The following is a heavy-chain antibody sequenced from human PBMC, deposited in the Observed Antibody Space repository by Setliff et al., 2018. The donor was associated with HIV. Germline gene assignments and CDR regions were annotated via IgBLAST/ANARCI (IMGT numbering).Heavy chain of an antibody. J-gene: IGHJ4*02. Sequence: SETLSLTCAVYGGSFSGYYWSWIRQPPGKGLEWIGEINHSGSTNYNPSLKSRVTISEDTSKNQFSLKVTSVTSADTAVYYCAKGAGFYGDYTFDYWGQGNLVTVSS. CDR1: GGSFSGYY. CDR3: AKGAGFYGDYTFDY. V-gene: IGHV4-34*01. D-gene: IGHD4-17*01. CDR2: INHSGST.